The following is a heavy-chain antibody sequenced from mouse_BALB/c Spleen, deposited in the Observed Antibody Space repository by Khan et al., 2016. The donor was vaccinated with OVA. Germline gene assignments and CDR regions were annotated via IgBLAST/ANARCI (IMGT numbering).Heavy chain of an antibody. D-gene: IGHD2-14*01. V-gene: IGHV2-6-4*01. CDR2: IWGGGGT. CDR3: ARAYYRYDCYYGMDY. Sequence: VQLKQSGPGLVAPSQSLSITCTVSGFSLSRYNIHWVRQPPGKGLEWLGMIWGGGGTDYNSTLKSRLSISKDNSKSQVFLKMNSLQTDDTAMYYCARAYYRYDCYYGMDYWGQGTSVTVSA. CDR1: GFSLSRYN. J-gene: IGHJ4*01.